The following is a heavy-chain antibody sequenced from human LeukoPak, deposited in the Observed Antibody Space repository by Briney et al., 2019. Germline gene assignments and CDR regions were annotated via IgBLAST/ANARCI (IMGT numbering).Heavy chain of an antibody. J-gene: IGHJ4*02. V-gene: IGHV4-59*01. CDR3: AGVYGGNFLGY. D-gene: IGHD4-23*01. CDR2: IYYGGST. CDR1: GGPISSYY. Sequence: SETLSLTCTLSGGPISSYYWSWIRQPPGKGPEWIGYIYYGGSTNYSPSLKSRVTISVDTSKNQFSLKLCSVTAADPVVFYCAGVYGGNFLGYWGQGTLVTVSS.